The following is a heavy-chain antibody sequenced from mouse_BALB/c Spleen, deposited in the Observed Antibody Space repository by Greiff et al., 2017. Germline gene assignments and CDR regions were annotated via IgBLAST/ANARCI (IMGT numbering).Heavy chain of an antibody. V-gene: IGHV14-3*02. Sequence: EVQRVESGAELVKPGASVKLSCTASGFNIKDTYMHWVKQRPEQGLEWIGRIDPANGNTKYDPKFQGKATITADTSSNTAYLQLSSLTSEDTAVYYCAPMIRGAMDYWGQGTSVTVSS. CDR2: IDPANGNT. CDR3: APMIRGAMDY. J-gene: IGHJ4*01. D-gene: IGHD2-4*01. CDR1: GFNIKDTY.